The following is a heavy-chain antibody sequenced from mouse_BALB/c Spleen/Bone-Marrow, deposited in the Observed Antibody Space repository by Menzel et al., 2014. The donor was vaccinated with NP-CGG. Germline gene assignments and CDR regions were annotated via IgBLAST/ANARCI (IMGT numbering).Heavy chain of an antibody. CDR1: GFTFSDYY. CDR2: ISNGGGST. V-gene: IGHV5-12*02. D-gene: IGHD2-2*01. CDR3: ARQGIYYGYDPFAY. Sequence: EVKLVESGGGLVQPGGSLKLSCATSGFTFSDYYTYWVRQTPEKRLEWVAYISNGGGSTYYPDTVKGRFTISRDNAKNTLYLQMSRLKSEDTAMYYCARQGIYYGYDPFAYWGQGTLVTVS. J-gene: IGHJ3*01.